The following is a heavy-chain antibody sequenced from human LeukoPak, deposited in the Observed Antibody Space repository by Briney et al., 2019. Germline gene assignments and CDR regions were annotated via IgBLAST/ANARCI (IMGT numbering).Heavy chain of an antibody. CDR1: GFSVTNYY. J-gene: IGHJ4*02. CDR3: TRDPDG. V-gene: IGHV3-66*01. Sequence: GGSLRLSCAASGFSVTNYYMSWVRRAPGKGLEWVSVIYSGGDTFHADSVKGRFILSRDISKNTPYLQMNSLRVDDTAVYYCTRDPDGWGQGTLVTVSS. CDR2: IYSGGDT.